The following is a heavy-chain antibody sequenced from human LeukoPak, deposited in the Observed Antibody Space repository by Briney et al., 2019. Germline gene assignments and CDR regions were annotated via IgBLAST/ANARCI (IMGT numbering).Heavy chain of an antibody. CDR2: IYYSGST. CDR1: GVSISRGGYF. CDR3: ARVSGYDWESFYDY. D-gene: IGHD5-12*01. J-gene: IGHJ4*02. V-gene: IGHV4-61*08. Sequence: SETLSLTCAVSGVSISRGGYFWSWIRQPPGKGLEWIGCIYYSGSTNYNPSLKSRFTISVDTSKNQFSLKLSSVTAADTAVYYCARVSGYDWESFYDYWGQGTLVTVSS.